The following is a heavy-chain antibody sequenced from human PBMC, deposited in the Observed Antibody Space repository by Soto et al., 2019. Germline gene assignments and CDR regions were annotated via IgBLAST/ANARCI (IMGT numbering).Heavy chain of an antibody. V-gene: IGHV3-15*01. CDR1: GFTFSNAW. D-gene: IGHD1-26*01. CDR2: IKSKTDGGTT. J-gene: IGHJ3*01. CDR3: TTSIVGANQLKKGDAFDL. Sequence: PGRSLRLSXAPSGFTFSNAWMSCVRQAPGEGLEWVGRIKSKTDGGTTDYAAAVKGRFTISRDDSKNTLYLQMNSLKTEDTGVYYCTTSIVGANQLKKGDAFDLWGQGTMVTVSS.